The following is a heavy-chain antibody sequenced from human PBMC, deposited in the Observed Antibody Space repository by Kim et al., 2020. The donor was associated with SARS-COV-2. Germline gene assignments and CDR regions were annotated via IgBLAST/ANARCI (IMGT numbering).Heavy chain of an antibody. CDR3: ARDGYRAAALTPFGY. J-gene: IGHJ4*02. V-gene: IGHV3-21*01. CDR2: ISSSSSYI. Sequence: GGSLRLSCAASGFTFSSYSMNWVRQAPGKGLEWVSSISSSSSYIYYADSVKGRFTISRDNAKNSLYLQMNSLRAEDTAVYYCARDGYRAAALTPFGYWGQGTLVTVSS. CDR1: GFTFSSYS. D-gene: IGHD6-13*01.